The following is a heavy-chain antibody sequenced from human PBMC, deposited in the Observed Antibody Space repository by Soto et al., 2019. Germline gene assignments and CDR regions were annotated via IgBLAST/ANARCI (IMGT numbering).Heavy chain of an antibody. CDR2: ISWDGEK. V-gene: IGHV2-5*02. Sequence: QITLKESGPTLVKPTQTLTLTCTFSGFSLNTRGVGVGWIRQPPGKALECLALISWDGEKRNRPSLKSRFTITTVTAENRVVLTMPNMDRVHTATYYCTHSRGDLLTGHYYFDYWGQGTLVTVSS. D-gene: IGHD3-9*01. J-gene: IGHJ4*02. CDR3: THSRGDLLTGHYYFDY. CDR1: GFSLNTRGVG.